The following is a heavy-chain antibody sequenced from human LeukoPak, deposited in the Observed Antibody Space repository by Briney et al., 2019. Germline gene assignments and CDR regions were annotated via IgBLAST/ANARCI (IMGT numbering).Heavy chain of an antibody. Sequence: PSETLSLTCAVYGGSFSGYYWSWIRQPPGKGLEWIGEINNSGSTNYNPSLKSRVTISVDTSKNQFSLKLSSVTAADTAVYYCARALLGGGRAYYFDYWGQGTLVTVSS. V-gene: IGHV4-34*01. CDR2: INNSGST. CDR1: GGSFSGYY. J-gene: IGHJ4*02. CDR3: ARALLGGGRAYYFDY. D-gene: IGHD1-26*01.